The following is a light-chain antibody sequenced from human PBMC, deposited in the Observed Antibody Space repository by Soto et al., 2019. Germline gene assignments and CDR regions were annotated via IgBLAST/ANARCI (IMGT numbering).Light chain of an antibody. CDR3: SSYTTSSTGV. V-gene: IGLV2-18*02. CDR2: EVT. CDR1: SSDVGSYNR. J-gene: IGLJ1*01. Sequence: QSALTQPPSVSGSPGQSVTISCTGTSSDVGSYNRVSWYQQPPGTAPKLMIYEVTNRPSGVPDRFSGSKSGNTASLTISGLQAEDEADYYCSSYTTSSTGVFGTGTKPTVL.